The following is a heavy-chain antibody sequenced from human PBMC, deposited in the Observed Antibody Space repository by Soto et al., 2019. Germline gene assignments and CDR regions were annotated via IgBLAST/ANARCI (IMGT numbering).Heavy chain of an antibody. J-gene: IGHJ4*02. CDR3: TRQGDFYDSSGYYYLDY. CDR2: IRSKANSYAT. CDR1: GFTFSGSA. D-gene: IGHD3-22*01. V-gene: IGHV3-73*01. Sequence: LSCAASGFTFSGSAMHWVRQASGKGLEWVGRIRSKANSYATAYAASVKGRFTISRDDSKNTAYLQMNSLKTEDTAVYYCTRQGDFYDSSGYYYLDYWGQGTLFTVSS.